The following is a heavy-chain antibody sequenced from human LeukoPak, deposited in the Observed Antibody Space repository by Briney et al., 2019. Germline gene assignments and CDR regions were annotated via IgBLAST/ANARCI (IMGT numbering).Heavy chain of an antibody. J-gene: IGHJ4*02. CDR1: GFTFSSYA. D-gene: IGHD5-12*01. V-gene: IGHV3-30-3*01. CDR2: ISYDGSNK. CDR3: ARAIVATIGGGNY. Sequence: PGGSLRLSCAASGFTFSSYAMHWVRQAPGKGLEWVAVISYDGSNKYYADSVKGRFTISRGNSKNTLYLQMNSLRAEDTAVYYCARAIVATIGGGNYWGQGTLVTVSS.